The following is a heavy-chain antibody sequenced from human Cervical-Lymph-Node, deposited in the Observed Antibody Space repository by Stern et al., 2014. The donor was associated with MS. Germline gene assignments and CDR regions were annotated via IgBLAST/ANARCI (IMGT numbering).Heavy chain of an antibody. CDR3: AKICSSTTSNGVDY. CDR1: GFNFSTYG. J-gene: IGHJ4*02. Sequence: AQLVESGGGVVQPGRSLRLSCAASGFNFSTYGMHWVRQAPGKGVEWVAIMSNDGSKKYYAASVKGRFTISRDNPKNTLYLQMNTLRPEDTAVYYCAKICSSTTSNGVDYWGQGTLVIVSS. D-gene: IGHD2-2*01. V-gene: IGHV3-30*18. CDR2: MSNDGSKK.